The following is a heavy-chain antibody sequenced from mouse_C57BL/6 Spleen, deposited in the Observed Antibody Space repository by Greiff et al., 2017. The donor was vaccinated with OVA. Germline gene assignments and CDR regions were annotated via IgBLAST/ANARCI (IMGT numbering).Heavy chain of an antibody. D-gene: IGHD4-1*01. V-gene: IGHV1-72*01. J-gene: IGHJ3*01. CDR1: GYTFTSYW. CDR2: IDPTSGGT. CDR3: ARGGTGTTWFAN. Sequence: QVQLQQSGAELVKPGASVKLSCKASGYTFTSYWMHWVKQRPGRGLEWIGRIDPTSGGTKYNEKFKSKATLPVDKPYSTASLQLSSLTSEYSAVDYCARGGTGTTWFANWGQGTLVTVSA.